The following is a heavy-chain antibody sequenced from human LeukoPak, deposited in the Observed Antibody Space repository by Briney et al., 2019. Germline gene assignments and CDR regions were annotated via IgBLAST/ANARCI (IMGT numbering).Heavy chain of an antibody. CDR1: GDSISSYY. D-gene: IGHD6-19*01. CDR2: IYTSGGT. Sequence: SETLSLTCTVSGDSISSYYWSWIRQPPGKGLEWIGYIYTSGGTYYNPPLKSRVTISVDTSKNQFSLKLSSVTAADTAVYYCARVGHRYSSGWYDYWGQGTLVTVSS. V-gene: IGHV4-4*09. CDR3: ARVGHRYSSGWYDY. J-gene: IGHJ4*02.